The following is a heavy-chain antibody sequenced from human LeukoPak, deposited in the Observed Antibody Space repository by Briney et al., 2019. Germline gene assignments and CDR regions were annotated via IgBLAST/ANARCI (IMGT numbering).Heavy chain of an antibody. CDR3: ANHRGYSYKYDMDV. Sequence: GGSLRLSCAASGFTFSSHAMSWVRQAPGKGLEWVSVISNSGAGTYYADSVKGRFTNSRDNSKNTLWLQMNSLRAEDTAVYYCANHRGYSYKYDMDVWGQGTTVTVSS. CDR1: GFTFSSHA. J-gene: IGHJ6*02. D-gene: IGHD5-18*01. V-gene: IGHV3-23*01. CDR2: ISNSGAGT.